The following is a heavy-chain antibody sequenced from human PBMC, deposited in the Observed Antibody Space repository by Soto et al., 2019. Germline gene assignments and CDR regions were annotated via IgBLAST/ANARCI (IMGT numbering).Heavy chain of an antibody. V-gene: IGHV1-69*06. J-gene: IGHJ6*02. CDR3: ASSEGIAAADPTDYYYYGMDV. Sequence: VSCKASGGTFSSYAISWVRQAPGQGLEWMGGIIPIFGTANYAQKFQGRVTITADKSTSTAYMELSSLRSEDTAVYYCASSEGIAAADPTDYYYYGMDVWGQGTTVTVSS. CDR1: GGTFSSYA. D-gene: IGHD6-13*01. CDR2: IIPIFGTA.